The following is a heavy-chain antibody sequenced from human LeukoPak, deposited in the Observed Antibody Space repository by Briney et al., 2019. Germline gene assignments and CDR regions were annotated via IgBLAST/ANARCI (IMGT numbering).Heavy chain of an antibody. V-gene: IGHV4-39*01. D-gene: IGHD2-15*01. CDR3: ARHFGPLLPYYFDY. CDR1: GGSFSSYY. J-gene: IGHJ4*02. CDR2: IYYSGST. Sequence: SETLSLTCAVYGGSFSSYYWGWIRQPPGKGLEWIGSIYYSGSTYYNPSLKSRVTISVDTSKNQFSLKLSSVTAADTAVYYCARHFGPLLPYYFDYWGQGTLVTVSS.